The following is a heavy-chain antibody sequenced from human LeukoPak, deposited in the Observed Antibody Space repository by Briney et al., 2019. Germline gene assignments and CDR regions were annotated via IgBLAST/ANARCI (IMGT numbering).Heavy chain of an antibody. CDR3: ARGLPGYSGGDDAFDI. CDR2: IYYSGST. CDR1: GGSISSYY. Sequence: PSETLSLTCTASGGSISSYYWTWIRQPPGKGLEWIGYIYYSGSTNYNPSLKSRITISVDTSKNQFSLRLNSVTAADTAVYYCARGLPGYSGGDDAFDIWGQGTMVTVSS. D-gene: IGHD2-21*01. J-gene: IGHJ3*02. V-gene: IGHV4-59*01.